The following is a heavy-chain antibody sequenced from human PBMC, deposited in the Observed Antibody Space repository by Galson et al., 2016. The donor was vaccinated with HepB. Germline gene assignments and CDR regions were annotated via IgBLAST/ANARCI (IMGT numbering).Heavy chain of an antibody. D-gene: IGHD4-17*01. CDR2: LWYDGSNK. V-gene: IGHV3-33*01. CDR1: GFSFPSYA. J-gene: IGHJ4*02. CDR3: ARDSEYDYGDYGFFDY. Sequence: SLRLSCAASGFSFPSYAMHWVRQAPGKGLEWVATLWYDGSNKHYADSVRGRLTISRDNSKNTLYLQMDSLRAEDTAVYFCARDSEYDYGDYGFFDYWGQGTLVTVSA.